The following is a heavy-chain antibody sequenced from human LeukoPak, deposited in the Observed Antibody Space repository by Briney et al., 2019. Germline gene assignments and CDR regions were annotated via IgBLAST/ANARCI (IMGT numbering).Heavy chain of an antibody. J-gene: IGHJ4*02. Sequence: SVKVSCKTSGFTFSNSAMQWVRQARGQRLEWIGWIIVGSGRTHYAQNLQERITITRDMSTNTAYMELSSLRSDDTAVYYCARGDWLPLPYAFDHWGQGTLVTVSS. V-gene: IGHV1-58*02. CDR2: IIVGSGRT. CDR1: GFTFSNSA. CDR3: ARGDWLPLPYAFDH. D-gene: IGHD5-12*01.